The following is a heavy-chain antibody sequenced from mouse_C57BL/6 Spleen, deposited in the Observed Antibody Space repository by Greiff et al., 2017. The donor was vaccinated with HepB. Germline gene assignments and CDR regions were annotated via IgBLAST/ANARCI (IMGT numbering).Heavy chain of an antibody. V-gene: IGHV1-80*01. Sequence: VQLVESGAELVKPGASVKISCKASGYAFSSYWMNWVKQRPGKGLEWIGQIYPGDGDTNYNGKFKGKATLTADKSSSTAYMQLSSLTSEDSAVYFCASPDYDYDSYAMDYWGQGTSVTVSS. CDR3: ASPDYDYDSYAMDY. CDR2: IYPGDGDT. D-gene: IGHD2-4*01. CDR1: GYAFSSYW. J-gene: IGHJ4*01.